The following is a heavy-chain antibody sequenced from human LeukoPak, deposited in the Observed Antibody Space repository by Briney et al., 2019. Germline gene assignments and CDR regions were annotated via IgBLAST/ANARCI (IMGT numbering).Heavy chain of an antibody. Sequence: GGSLRLSCAASGFTFSSSAMSWVRQTPGKGLEWVSNINNNGGSTYFADPVKRRFTISRDNSKNTLQLQMNSLRPDDTAVYYCAKRNSRSYSRGFDYWAQETLVSVPS. CDR3: AKRNSRSYSRGFDY. D-gene: IGHD1-26*01. CDR1: GFTFSSSA. J-gene: IGHJ4*02. CDR2: INNNGGST. V-gene: IGHV3-23*01.